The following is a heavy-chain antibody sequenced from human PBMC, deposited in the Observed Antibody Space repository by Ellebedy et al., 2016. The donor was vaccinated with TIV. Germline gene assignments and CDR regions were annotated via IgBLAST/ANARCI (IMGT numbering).Heavy chain of an antibody. D-gene: IGHD4-17*01. Sequence: PGGSLRLSCSASGISFHSYWMSWVRQAPGKGLEWVANIYQDGGVQYYVDSVKGRFTISRDNADNSLFLQMNSLRAEDTAVYYCARRGSYGDYAVEINSWFDTWGRGTLVAVSS. CDR2: IYQDGGVQ. J-gene: IGHJ5*02. CDR1: GISFHSYW. CDR3: ARRGSYGDYAVEINSWFDT. V-gene: IGHV3-7*01.